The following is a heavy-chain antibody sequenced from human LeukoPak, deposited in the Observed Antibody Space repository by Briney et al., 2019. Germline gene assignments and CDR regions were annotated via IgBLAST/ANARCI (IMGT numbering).Heavy chain of an antibody. CDR3: ARAFGLYSNNGEWFDP. Sequence: PGGSLRLSCAASGFTFSSYSMHWVRQAPGKGLEWVAFIRFDERNKYYVDSVKGRFTISRDKSKNTLYLQMNSLRTEDTAVYYCARAFGLYSNNGEWFDPWGQGTLVTVSS. CDR2: IRFDERNK. J-gene: IGHJ5*02. V-gene: IGHV3-30*02. CDR1: GFTFSSYS. D-gene: IGHD3/OR15-3a*01.